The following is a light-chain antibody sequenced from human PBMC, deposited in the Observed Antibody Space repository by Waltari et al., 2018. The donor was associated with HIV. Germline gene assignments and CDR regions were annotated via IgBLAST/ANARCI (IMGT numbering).Light chain of an antibody. Sequence: QSALTQPPSASGSPGQSVTISCTGTSSDVGGYNYVTWYQHYPGTAPKLIIYEFTNRPAGVPNRFSGSKSGNTASLTVSGLQAEDEADYYCSSYAGRNTYVMFGGGTKLTVL. CDR3: SSYAGRNTYVM. J-gene: IGLJ3*02. CDR2: EFT. V-gene: IGLV2-8*01. CDR1: SSDVGGYNY.